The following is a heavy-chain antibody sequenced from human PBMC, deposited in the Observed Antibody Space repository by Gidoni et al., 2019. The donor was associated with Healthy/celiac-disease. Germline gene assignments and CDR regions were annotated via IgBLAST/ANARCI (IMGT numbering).Heavy chain of an antibody. Sequence: QVQLVQSGSEGKKPGASVNVSCTAYGFHFTGYYMHVVRQAPGQGIDCMGWINPNTGGTNYSQKFQGRVTMTSDTSISTADMELSRLRSDDTAVYYCSRDITSDYEILTGEEGGSLDYWGQGTLVTVSS. CDR1: GFHFTGYY. D-gene: IGHD3-9*01. V-gene: IGHV1-2*02. CDR3: SRDITSDYEILTGEEGGSLDY. CDR2: INPNTGGT. J-gene: IGHJ4*02.